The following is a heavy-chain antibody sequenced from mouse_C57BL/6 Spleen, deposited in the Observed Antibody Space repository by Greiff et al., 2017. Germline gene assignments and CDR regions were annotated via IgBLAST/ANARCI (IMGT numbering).Heavy chain of an antibody. J-gene: IGHJ3*01. D-gene: IGHD2-4*01. Sequence: VKLMESGAELVKPGASVKISCKASGYAFSSYWMNWVKQRPGKGLEWIGQIYPGDGDTNYNGKFKGKATLTADKSSSTAYMQLSSLTSEDSAVYFCANYDYDSFAYWGQGTLVTVSA. CDR3: ANYDYDSFAY. CDR1: GYAFSSYW. CDR2: IYPGDGDT. V-gene: IGHV1-80*01.